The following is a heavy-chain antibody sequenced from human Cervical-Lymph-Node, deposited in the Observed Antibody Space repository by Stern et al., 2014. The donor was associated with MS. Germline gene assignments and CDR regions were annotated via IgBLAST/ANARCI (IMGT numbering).Heavy chain of an antibody. Sequence: QVQLVQSGPEVKRPGSSVKVSCPASGGTFGSSGISWVRQAPGQGLEWMGGIIPMFGTTDYLQKFQGRVTITADEATNSAYMELRSLRSEDTAIYYCARNWNYGLDVWGQGTTVTVSS. D-gene: IGHD3-3*01. CDR3: ARNWNYGLDV. V-gene: IGHV1-69*01. J-gene: IGHJ6*02. CDR1: GGTFGSSG. CDR2: IIPMFGTT.